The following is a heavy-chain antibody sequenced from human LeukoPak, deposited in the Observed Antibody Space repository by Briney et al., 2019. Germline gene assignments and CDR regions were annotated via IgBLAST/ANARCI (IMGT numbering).Heavy chain of an antibody. V-gene: IGHV1-2*02. CDR3: ASGYCSAGTCYALDY. Sequence: GASVKVSCKASGYXFTGYSIHWVRQAPGQGLEWMGWINPNNGGTNYAQKFHGRVTMTGDASISTAYMDLSRLRSDDTAVYYCASGYCSAGTCYALDYWGQGTLVTVSS. CDR2: INPNNGGT. D-gene: IGHD2-15*01. CDR1: GYXFTGYS. J-gene: IGHJ4*02.